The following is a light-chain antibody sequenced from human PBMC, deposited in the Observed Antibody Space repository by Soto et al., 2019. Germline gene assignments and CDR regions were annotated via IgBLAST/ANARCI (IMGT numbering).Light chain of an antibody. CDR1: QSVSSN. Sequence: EIVMTQSPATLSVSPGERATLSCRASQSVSSNLAWYQQKPGQAPRLLIYGASTRATGIPARFSGSGSGTELTLTISSLQSEDFAFYYCQQYNNWPPLTFGGGTKVEIK. V-gene: IGKV3-15*01. CDR2: GAS. CDR3: QQYNNWPPLT. J-gene: IGKJ4*01.